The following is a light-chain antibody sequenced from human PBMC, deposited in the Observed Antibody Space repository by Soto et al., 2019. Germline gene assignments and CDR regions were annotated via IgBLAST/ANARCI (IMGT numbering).Light chain of an antibody. CDR3: QQFGSSFG. CDR2: GAS. Sequence: EIVLTQSPGTLSLSPGERATLSCRASQSVSSSYLAWYQQKPGQAPRLLIYGASSRATGIPDRFSGSGSGTDFTLTISRLEPEDFAVYYCQQFGSSFGFGQGTRLEIK. V-gene: IGKV3-20*01. J-gene: IGKJ5*01. CDR1: QSVSSSY.